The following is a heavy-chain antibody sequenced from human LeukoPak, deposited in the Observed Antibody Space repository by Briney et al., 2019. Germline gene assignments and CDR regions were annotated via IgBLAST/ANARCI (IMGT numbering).Heavy chain of an antibody. CDR1: GFTFSSYS. V-gene: IGHV3-21*01. D-gene: IGHD3-3*01. Sequence: GGSLRLSCAASGFTFSSYSMNWVRQAPGKGLEWVSSISSSSSYIYYTDSVKGRFTISRDNAKNSLYLQMNSLRAGDTAVYYCAREIAADFWSGYPDYWGQGTLVTVSS. CDR2: ISSSSSYI. CDR3: AREIAADFWSGYPDY. J-gene: IGHJ4*02.